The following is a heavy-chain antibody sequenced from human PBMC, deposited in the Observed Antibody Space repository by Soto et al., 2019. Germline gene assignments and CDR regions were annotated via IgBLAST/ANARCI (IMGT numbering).Heavy chain of an antibody. V-gene: IGHV3-11*01. CDR2: ISTSGSTT. CDR1: GFTFSDYY. J-gene: IGHJ4*02. D-gene: IGHD2-15*01. Sequence: LRLSCAASGFTFSDYYMNWVRQAPGKGLEWLVYISTSGSTTYYADSVLGRFTISRDNPKNSLNLQMNSLGAEDTAVYYCARAGARDSVDYWGQGTLVTVYS. CDR3: ARAGARDSVDY.